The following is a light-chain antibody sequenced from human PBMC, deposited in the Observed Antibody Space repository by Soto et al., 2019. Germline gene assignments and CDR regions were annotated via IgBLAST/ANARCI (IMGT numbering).Light chain of an antibody. Sequence: DIQMTQSPSSLSASVGDRVTITCQASQDITNYLNWYQQKPGRAPRLLLYDASSLETGVPSRFSGSGSVTDFTLTISSLQPEDVATYYCQHYDHRPSTFGQGTRLEIK. J-gene: IGKJ5*01. V-gene: IGKV1-33*01. CDR2: DAS. CDR3: QHYDHRPST. CDR1: QDITNY.